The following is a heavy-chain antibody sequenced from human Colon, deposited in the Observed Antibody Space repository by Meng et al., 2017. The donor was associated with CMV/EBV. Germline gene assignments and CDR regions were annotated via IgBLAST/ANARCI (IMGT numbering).Heavy chain of an antibody. V-gene: IGHV4-59*01. J-gene: IGHJ4*02. CDR3: ARVNHLGGPSEGGGDY. D-gene: IGHD3-16*01. Sequence: GSLRLSCKVSGFTFDNYAVNWIRQPPGKGLEWIGYIYYSGSTNYNPSLKSRVTISVDTSKNQFSLKLSSVTAADTAVYYCARVNHLGGPSEGGGDYGGQGTLVTVSS. CDR1: GFTFDNYA. CDR2: IYYSGST.